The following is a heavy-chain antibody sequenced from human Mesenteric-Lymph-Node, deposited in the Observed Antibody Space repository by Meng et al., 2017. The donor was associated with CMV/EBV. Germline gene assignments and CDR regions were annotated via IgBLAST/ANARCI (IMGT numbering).Heavy chain of an antibody. Sequence: SETLSLTCTVSGGSISSYYWSWIRQHPGKGLEWIGYIYYSGSTNYNPSLKSRVTISVDTSKNQFSLKLSSVTAADTAVYYCARNYDFWSAYSRGGFDCWGQGRLVTVSS. CDR1: GGSISSYY. CDR2: IYYSGST. J-gene: IGHJ4*02. CDR3: ARNYDFWSAYSRGGFDC. D-gene: IGHD3-3*01. V-gene: IGHV4-59*01.